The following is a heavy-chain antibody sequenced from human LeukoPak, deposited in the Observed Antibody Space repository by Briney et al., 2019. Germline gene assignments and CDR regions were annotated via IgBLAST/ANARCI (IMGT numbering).Heavy chain of an antibody. J-gene: IGHJ4*02. V-gene: IGHV3-7*01. CDR3: AIWAWGNY. CDR1: GFTLNRSW. Sequence: QSGGSLRLSCAASGFTLNRSWMNWVRQAPGKGLEWVANMDPSGSEKRYVDSVKGRFTISKDNPETSFYLDMNSLRADDTAIYYCAIWAWGNYWGQGTLVTVSS. D-gene: IGHD1-26*01. CDR2: MDPSGSEK.